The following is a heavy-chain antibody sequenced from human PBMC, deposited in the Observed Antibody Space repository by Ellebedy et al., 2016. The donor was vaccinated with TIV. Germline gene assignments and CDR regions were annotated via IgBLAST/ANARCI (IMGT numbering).Heavy chain of an antibody. CDR3: AKDSGKYGWNSEY. D-gene: IGHD3-10*01. V-gene: IGHV3-23*01. CDR1: GFTFSNYA. CDR2: ISGSNT. Sequence: GESLKISCAASGFTFSNYAMCWVRQAPGKGLEWVSTISGSNTYYADSVRGRLTISRDNSRNTLYLQMNSLRAEDTAIYYCAKDSGKYGWNSEYWGQGTLVTVSS. J-gene: IGHJ4*02.